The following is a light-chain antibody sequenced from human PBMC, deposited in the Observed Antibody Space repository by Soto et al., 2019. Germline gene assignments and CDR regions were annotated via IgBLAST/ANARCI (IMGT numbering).Light chain of an antibody. Sequence: DIQMTQSPSSLSASVGDRVTITCRASQSISSYLNWYQQKPGKAPKLLIYAASSLQCGVPSRFSGSGSGTDFTLTISSLQPEDFATYYCQQSYSTWTFGQGTKVEIK. CDR2: AAS. CDR1: QSISSY. J-gene: IGKJ1*01. CDR3: QQSYSTWT. V-gene: IGKV1-39*01.